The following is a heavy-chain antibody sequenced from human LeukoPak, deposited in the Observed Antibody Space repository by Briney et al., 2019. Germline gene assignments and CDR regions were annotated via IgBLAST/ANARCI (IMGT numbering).Heavy chain of an antibody. V-gene: IGHV4-34*01. J-gene: IGHJ4*02. CDR1: GGSLSGYY. CDR2: INYSGST. D-gene: IGHD3-22*01. Sequence: SETLSLTCAVYGGSLSGYYWTWIRQPPGKGLEWIGEINYSGSTNHNPSLKSRVTISVDTSRTQFSLKLSSVTAADTAVYYCVLSSHYFDFDYWGQGILVTVSS. CDR3: VLSSHYFDFDY.